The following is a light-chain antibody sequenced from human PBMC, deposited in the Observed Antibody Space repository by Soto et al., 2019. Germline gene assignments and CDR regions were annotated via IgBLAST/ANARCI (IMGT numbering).Light chain of an antibody. CDR1: QSVSSY. Sequence: EIVWTQSQATLSLSPGERATLSCRASQSVSSYLAWYQQKPGQAPRLLIYDASHRATGIPARFSSSRSGTDFTLTISSLEPEDFAVYYCQQRSNWPPYTFGQGTKLEIK. J-gene: IGKJ2*01. V-gene: IGKV3-11*01. CDR2: DAS. CDR3: QQRSNWPPYT.